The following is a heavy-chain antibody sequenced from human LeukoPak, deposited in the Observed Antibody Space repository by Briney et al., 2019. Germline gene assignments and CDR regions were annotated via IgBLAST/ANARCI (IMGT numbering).Heavy chain of an antibody. CDR3: ARDIVVVVADPNSTKFDY. J-gene: IGHJ4*02. CDR1: GYSFTTFG. CDR2: ITGYNANS. V-gene: IGHV1-18*01. D-gene: IGHD2-15*01. Sequence: ASVKVSCKTSGYSFTTFGISWVRQAPGQGLEWMGWITGYNANSNYAQKFQGRVTMTIDTSTTTVFMELRSLESDDTAVYYCARDIVVVVADPNSTKFDYWGQGTLVTVSS.